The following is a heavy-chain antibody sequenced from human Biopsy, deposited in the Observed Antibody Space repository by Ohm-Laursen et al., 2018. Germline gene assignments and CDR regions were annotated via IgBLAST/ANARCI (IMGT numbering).Heavy chain of an antibody. V-gene: IGHV1-24*01. D-gene: IGHD1-1*01. Sequence: ASVKVSCNVSGYTLTELSMHWVRQAPGKGLKWMGGFAPENGKTVYAQNFQARVSMTEDTSTDTAYMELRSLRSEDTAVYYCAADINVWNVNYWGQGTQVTVSS. CDR2: FAPENGKT. CDR3: AADINVWNVNY. CDR1: GYTLTELS. J-gene: IGHJ4*02.